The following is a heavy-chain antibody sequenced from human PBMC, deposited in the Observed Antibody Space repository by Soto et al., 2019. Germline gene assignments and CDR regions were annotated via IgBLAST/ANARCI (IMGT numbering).Heavy chain of an antibody. CDR2: IKTDGSEK. J-gene: IGHJ6*02. Sequence: EVHLVESGGGLVQPGGSLRLSCEASGFTFSAYWMGWVRQAPGTGLQWVATIKTDGSEKYYVDSVTGRFTISRDNDKNSLYLQLNTLRAEDTGVYYCARPVRGSPEDVWGQGTTVTVSS. V-gene: IGHV3-7*05. D-gene: IGHD3-16*01. CDR3: ARPVRGSPEDV. CDR1: GFTFSAYW.